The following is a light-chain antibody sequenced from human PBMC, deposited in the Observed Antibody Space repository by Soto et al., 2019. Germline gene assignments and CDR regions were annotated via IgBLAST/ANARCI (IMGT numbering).Light chain of an antibody. CDR3: MQSTQLPPN. Sequence: DGVITQTPLSLSVAPGQPASMSCKSSQSLLHITGETFLFWYLQKPGQSPQLLIYEVSTRVSGVPDRFSGGGSGTDFTLEISRVETDDVGIYYCMQSTQLPPNFGQGTRLEIK. J-gene: IGKJ5*01. CDR2: EVS. V-gene: IGKV2D-29*02. CDR1: QSLLHITGETF.